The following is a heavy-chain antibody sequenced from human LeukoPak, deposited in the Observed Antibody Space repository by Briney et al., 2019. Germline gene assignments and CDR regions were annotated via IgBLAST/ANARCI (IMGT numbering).Heavy chain of an antibody. CDR2: ISGSSTYT. Sequence: PGGSLRLSCAASGFSFSDYYMSWIRQTPGKGLEWVSYISGSSTYTKYADSVKGRFTISRDNAKNSLYLQMNSLRAEDTAVYYCARDYGGNSPYFDYWGQGTLVTVSS. V-gene: IGHV3-11*05. CDR3: ARDYGGNSPYFDY. CDR1: GFSFSDYY. D-gene: IGHD4-23*01. J-gene: IGHJ4*02.